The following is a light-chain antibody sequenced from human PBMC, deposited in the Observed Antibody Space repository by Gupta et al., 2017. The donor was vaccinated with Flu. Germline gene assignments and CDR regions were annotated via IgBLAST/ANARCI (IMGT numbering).Light chain of an antibody. CDR1: SSNIRYNY. V-gene: IGLV1-51*02. Sequence: QSVLTLPLPVSAAPAQKVTISCSGSSSNIRYNYVSWYQQLPGTAHKLHNEENKKRPSGIPGRFSGSKAGTSATLRITGLQTGDEAEYYCETWDSSLRALGFGGGTKLTVL. J-gene: IGLJ2*01. CDR2: ENK. CDR3: ETWDSSLRALG.